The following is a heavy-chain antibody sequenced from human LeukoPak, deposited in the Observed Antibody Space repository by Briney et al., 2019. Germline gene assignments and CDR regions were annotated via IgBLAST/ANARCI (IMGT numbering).Heavy chain of an antibody. V-gene: IGHV3-11*04. CDR2: ITAGGSAI. J-gene: IGHJ4*02. Sequence: GGSLRLSCVASEFIFSDYCMSWVRQAPGKGLEWVSYITAGGSAISYADSVKGRFTISRDNSKNTLYLQMNSLRAEDTAVYYCAKGGSYYVVVDWGQGTLVTVSS. CDR1: EFIFSDYC. CDR3: AKGGSYYVVVD. D-gene: IGHD1-26*01.